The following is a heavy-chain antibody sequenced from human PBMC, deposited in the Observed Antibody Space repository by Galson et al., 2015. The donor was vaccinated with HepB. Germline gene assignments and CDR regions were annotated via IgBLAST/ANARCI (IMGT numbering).Heavy chain of an antibody. V-gene: IGHV3-30-3*01. CDR1: GFTFSSYA. D-gene: IGHD2-8*01. CDR2: ISYDGSNK. J-gene: IGHJ6*02. Sequence: SLRLSCAASGFTFSSYAMHWVRQAPGKGLEWVAVISYDGSNKYYADSVKGRFTISRNNSKNTLYLQMNSLRAEDTAVYYCARDGLVYAIPGDYYYGMDVWGQGTTVTVSS. CDR3: ARDGLVYAIPGDYYYGMDV.